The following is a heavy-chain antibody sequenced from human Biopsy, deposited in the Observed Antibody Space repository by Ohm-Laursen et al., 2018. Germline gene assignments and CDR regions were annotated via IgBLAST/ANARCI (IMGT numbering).Heavy chain of an antibody. J-gene: IGHJ4*02. D-gene: IGHD3-3*01. CDR2: IFRNSGNI. Sequence: SLRLSCAASGFTFDDYAMHWVRQAPGKGLEWVSGIFRNSGNIDYAASVKGRFTISRDNAKNSLYLQMNSLRPEDTAFYYCATIAGWGSSPDLRPYWGQGTLVTASS. CDR3: ATIAGWGSSPDLRPY. V-gene: IGHV3-9*01. CDR1: GFTFDDYA.